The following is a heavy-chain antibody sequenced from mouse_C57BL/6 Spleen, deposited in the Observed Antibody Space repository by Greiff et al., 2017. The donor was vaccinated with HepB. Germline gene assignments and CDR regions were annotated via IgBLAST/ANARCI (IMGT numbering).Heavy chain of an antibody. Sequence: EVKLVESGGGLVKPGGSLKLSCAASGFTFSSYAMSWVRQTPEKRLEWVATISDGGSYTYYPDNVKGRFTISRDNAKNNLYLQMSHLKSEDTAMYYCARDRGRYFDVWGTGTTVTVSS. V-gene: IGHV5-4*01. J-gene: IGHJ1*03. D-gene: IGHD3-3*01. CDR3: ARDRGRYFDV. CDR2: ISDGGSYT. CDR1: GFTFSSYA.